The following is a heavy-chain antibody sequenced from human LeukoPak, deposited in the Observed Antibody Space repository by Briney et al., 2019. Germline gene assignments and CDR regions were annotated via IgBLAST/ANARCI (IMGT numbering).Heavy chain of an antibody. D-gene: IGHD3-3*01. CDR2: ISSSGSTI. V-gene: IGHV3-48*03. Sequence: GGSLRLSCAASGFTFSSYEMNWVRQAPGKGLEWVSYISSSGSTIYYADSVKGRFTISRDNAKNSLYLQMNSLRAEDTAVYYCATLYYDFWSGWFDPWGQGTLVTASS. J-gene: IGHJ5*02. CDR3: ATLYYDFWSGWFDP. CDR1: GFTFSSYE.